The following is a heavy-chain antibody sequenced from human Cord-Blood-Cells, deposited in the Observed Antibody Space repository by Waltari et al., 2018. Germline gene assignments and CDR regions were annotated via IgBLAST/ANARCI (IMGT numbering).Heavy chain of an antibody. CDR2: INPNSGGT. Sequence: QVQLVQSGAEVKKPGASVNVSCKAHAYTFTGHYMHWVRPAPGPGLEWMGWINPNSGGTNYAQKFQGRVTMTRDTSISTAYMELSRLRSDDTAVYYCARDPSYGSGSYYFQHWGQGTLVTVSS. CDR1: AYTFTGHY. D-gene: IGHD3-10*01. J-gene: IGHJ1*01. V-gene: IGHV1-2*02. CDR3: ARDPSYGSGSYYFQH.